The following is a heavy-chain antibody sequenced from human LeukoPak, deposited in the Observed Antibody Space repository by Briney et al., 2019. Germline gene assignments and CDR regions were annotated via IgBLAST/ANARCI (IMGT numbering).Heavy chain of an antibody. CDR3: ARGSYSVDY. CDR2: IYYSGST. Sequence: KPSETLSLTCTVSGGSISSYYWSWIRQPPGKGLEWIGCIYYSGSTNYNPSLKSRVTISVDRSKNQFSLKLSSVTAADTAVYYCARGSYSVDYWGQGTLVTVSS. D-gene: IGHD1-26*01. CDR1: GGSISSYY. V-gene: IGHV4-59*01. J-gene: IGHJ4*02.